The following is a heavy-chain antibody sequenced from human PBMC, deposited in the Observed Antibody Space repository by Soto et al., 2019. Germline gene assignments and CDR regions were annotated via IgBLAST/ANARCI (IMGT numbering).Heavy chain of an antibody. CDR2: IHPNSGVT. CDR3: ARAGLTTLELATTY. Sequence: QVQLVQSGAEVKKPGASVKVSCKASRYTFTDYYMHWVRQSPGQGLEWMGWIHPNSGVTKFPQKFQGRGIMTRDTSISTVYMELSRLTSDDTAVYYGARAGLTTLELATTYWGQGTLVTVSS. CDR1: RYTFTDYY. V-gene: IGHV1-2*02. J-gene: IGHJ4*02. D-gene: IGHD5-12*01.